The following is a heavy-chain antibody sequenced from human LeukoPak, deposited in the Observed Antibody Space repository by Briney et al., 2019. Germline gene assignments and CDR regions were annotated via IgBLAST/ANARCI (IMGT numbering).Heavy chain of an antibody. D-gene: IGHD6-6*01. V-gene: IGHV2-70*20. CDR2: IDWDDDK. CDR3: ARVRIAVRDERGDHFDN. CDR1: GFSLATTGMS. J-gene: IGHJ4*02. Sequence: SGPTLVNPTQTLTLTCTFSGFSLATTGMSVSWVRQPPGKALEWLALIDWDDDKYYNTSLKNRVTVSKDTSKNQVVLTLTYMQPADTGTYYCARVRIAVRDERGDHFDNWGQGTLVTVSS.